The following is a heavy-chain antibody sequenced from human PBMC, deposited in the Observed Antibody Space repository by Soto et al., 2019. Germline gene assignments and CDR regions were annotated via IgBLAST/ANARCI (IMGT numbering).Heavy chain of an antibody. V-gene: IGHV3-9*01. J-gene: IGHJ3*02. CDR3: AKTRTSYSSGWYDAFDI. D-gene: IGHD6-19*01. Sequence: GGSLRLSCAASGSTFDDYAMHWVRQAPEKGLEWDSGTSWNSGSIGYADSVKGRFTIPRDNAKNSLYLQMNSLRAEDTALYYCAKTRTSYSSGWYDAFDIWGQGTMVTVSS. CDR1: GSTFDDYA. CDR2: TSWNSGSI.